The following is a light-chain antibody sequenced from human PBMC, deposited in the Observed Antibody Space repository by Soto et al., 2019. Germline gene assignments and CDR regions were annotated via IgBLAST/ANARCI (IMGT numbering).Light chain of an antibody. CDR2: EVS. V-gene: IGLV2-14*01. CDR3: SSYTSSSTSFYV. Sequence: QCALTQPASVSGSPGQSITISCTGTSSDVGGYNYVSWYQQHPGKAPKLMIYEVSNRPSGVSNRFSGSKSVNTASLTISRLQAEDEADYYCSSYTSSSTSFYVFGTGTKVTVL. CDR1: SSDVGGYNY. J-gene: IGLJ1*01.